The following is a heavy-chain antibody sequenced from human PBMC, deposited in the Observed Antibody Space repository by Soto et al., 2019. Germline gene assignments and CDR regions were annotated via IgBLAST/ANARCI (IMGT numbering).Heavy chain of an antibody. CDR2: ISWNSGSI. D-gene: IGHD5-12*01. J-gene: IGHJ3*02. V-gene: IGHV3-9*01. CDR1: GFTFDDYA. Sequence: SLRLSCAASGFTFDDYAMHWVRQAPGKGLEWGSGISWNSGSIGYADSVKGRFTISRDNAKNSLYLQMNSLRAEDTALYYCAKGGLGGYDWSGAFDIWGQGTMVTVSS. CDR3: AKGGLGGYDWSGAFDI.